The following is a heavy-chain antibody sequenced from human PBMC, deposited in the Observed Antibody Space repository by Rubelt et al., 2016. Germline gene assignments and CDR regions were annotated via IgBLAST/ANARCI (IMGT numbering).Heavy chain of an antibody. V-gene: IGHV4-59*08. CDR1: GGSISSYY. D-gene: IGHD3-10*01. Sequence: QVQLQESGPGLVKPSETLSLTCTVSGGSISSYYWSWIRQPPGKGLEWIGYIYYSGSTNYNPSLKSRVTISVDTSKNQFSLKLSSLTAADPAVYYCARHKRFADFHDDYDVWGQGTLVTVSS. J-gene: IGHJ3*01. CDR3: ARHKRFADFHDDYDV. CDR2: IYYSGST.